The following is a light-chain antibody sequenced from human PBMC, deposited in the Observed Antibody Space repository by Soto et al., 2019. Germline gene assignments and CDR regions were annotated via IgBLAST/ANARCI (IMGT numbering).Light chain of an antibody. CDR2: TAS. CDR3: QQYNSYWT. CDR1: QGVSTW. Sequence: DIQMTQYPSSVSASVGDRVTITCRASQGVSTWLAWYQQKPGKAPNLLIYTASSLQSGVPSRFSGSGSGTDFTLTINGLQPEDFASYYCQQYNSYWTFGHGTKVDIK. V-gene: IGKV1D-16*01. J-gene: IGKJ1*01.